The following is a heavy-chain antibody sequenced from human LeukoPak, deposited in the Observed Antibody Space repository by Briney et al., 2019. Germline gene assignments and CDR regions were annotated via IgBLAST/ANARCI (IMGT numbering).Heavy chain of an antibody. J-gene: IGHJ5*02. D-gene: IGHD3-3*01. V-gene: IGHV4-34*09. CDR1: GGSFSGYY. CDR2: IYYSGST. Sequence: SETLSLTCAVYGGSFSGYYWSWIRQPPGKGLEWIGYIYYSGSTYYNPSLKSRVTISVDTSKNQFSLKLSSVTAADTAVYYCARMTGPYYDFWRVNWFDPWGQGTLVTVSS. CDR3: ARMTGPYYDFWRVNWFDP.